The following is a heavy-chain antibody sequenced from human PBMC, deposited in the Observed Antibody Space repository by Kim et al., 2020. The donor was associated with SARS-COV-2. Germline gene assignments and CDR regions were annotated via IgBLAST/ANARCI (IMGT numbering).Heavy chain of an antibody. CDR3: SREPRRSCTGTSCFPEYF. V-gene: IGHV4-4*07. CDR2: LYASGST. Sequence: SETLSLSCTVSSDSINSFFWSWIRLPAGKGLEWIGRLYASGSTNYNPSLKSRATMSLDRSKNQFSLKLTSVTAADTAVYYCSREPRRSCTGTSCFPEYF. CDR1: SDSINSFF. J-gene: IGHJ1*01. D-gene: IGHD2-2*01.